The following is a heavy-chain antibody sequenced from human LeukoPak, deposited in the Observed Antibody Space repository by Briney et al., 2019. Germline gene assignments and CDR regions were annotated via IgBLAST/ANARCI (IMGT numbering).Heavy chain of an antibody. D-gene: IGHD1-26*01. CDR3: ARDRASGSYFEDAFDI. Sequence: SVKVSCKASGGTFSSYAISWVRQAPGQGLERMGGIIPIFGTANYAQKFQGRVTITADESTSTAYMELSSLRSEDTAVYYCARDRASGSYFEDAFDIWGQGTMVTVSS. V-gene: IGHV1-69*13. CDR1: GGTFSSYA. CDR2: IIPIFGTA. J-gene: IGHJ3*02.